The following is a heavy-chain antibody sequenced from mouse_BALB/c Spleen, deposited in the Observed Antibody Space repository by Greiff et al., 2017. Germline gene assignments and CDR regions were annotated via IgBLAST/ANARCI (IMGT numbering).Heavy chain of an antibody. J-gene: IGHJ2*01. CDR1: GFNIKDYY. CDR3: AVHSY. Sequence: EVKLQESGAELVRPGALVKLSCKASGFNIKDYYMHWVKQRPEQGLEWIGWIDPENGNTIYDPKFQGKASITADTSSNTAYLQLSSLTSEDTAVYYCAVHSYWGQGTTLTVSS. V-gene: IGHV14-1*02. CDR2: IDPENGNT. D-gene: IGHD3-1*01.